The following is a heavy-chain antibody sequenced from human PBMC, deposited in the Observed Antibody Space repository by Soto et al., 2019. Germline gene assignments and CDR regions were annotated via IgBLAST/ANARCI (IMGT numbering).Heavy chain of an antibody. CDR1: GFTFSSYG. CDR3: AKTSHYDILTGANYYYSYGMDV. J-gene: IGHJ6*02. CDR2: ISYDGSNK. Sequence: QVQLVESGGGVVQPGRSLRLSCAASGFTFSSYGMHWVRQAPGKGLEWVAVISYDGSNKYYADYVKGRFTISRDNYKNTLYLQMNSLGAEDTAVYYCAKTSHYDILTGANYYYSYGMDVWGQGTTVPVSS. V-gene: IGHV3-30*18. D-gene: IGHD3-9*01.